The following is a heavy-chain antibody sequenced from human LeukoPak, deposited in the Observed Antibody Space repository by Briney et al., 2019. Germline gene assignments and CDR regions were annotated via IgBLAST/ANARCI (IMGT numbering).Heavy chain of an antibody. CDR3: ARVETYCGGDCYSHFDY. D-gene: IGHD2-21*02. V-gene: IGHV3-30*02. CDR1: GFTFSSYG. Sequence: GGSLRLSCAASGFTFSSYGMHWVRQAPGKGLEWVAFIRYDGSNKYYADSVKGRFTISRDNSKNTLYLQMNSLRAEDTAVYYCARVETYCGGDCYSHFDYWGQGTLVTVSS. CDR2: IRYDGSNK. J-gene: IGHJ4*02.